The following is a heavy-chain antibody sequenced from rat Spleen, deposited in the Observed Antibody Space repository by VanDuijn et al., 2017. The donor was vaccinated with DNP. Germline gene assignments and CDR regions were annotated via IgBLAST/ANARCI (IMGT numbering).Heavy chain of an antibody. D-gene: IGHD1-12*02. Sequence: EVQLVESGGGLVQPGRSLKVSCVASGFTFNNYWMTWTRQVPGKGLEWVASITSSGGSTYYRDSVKGRFTISRDNAKSTLYLQRDSLRSEDTATYYCARYDGSYYYGGYFDFWGPGTMVTVSS. CDR1: GFTFNNYW. V-gene: IGHV5-31*01. CDR3: ARYDGSYYYGGYFDF. CDR2: ITSSGGST. J-gene: IGHJ1*01.